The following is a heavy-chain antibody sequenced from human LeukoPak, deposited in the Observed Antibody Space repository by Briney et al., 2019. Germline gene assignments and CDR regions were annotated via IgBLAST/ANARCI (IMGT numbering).Heavy chain of an antibody. D-gene: IGHD2-2*01. CDR2: ISSSSSTV. V-gene: IGHV3-48*01. CDR3: ARGGYCSSTTCYLSDAFDI. J-gene: IGHJ3*02. Sequence: GGSPRLSCAASGFTFSSYSMNWVRQAPGKGLEWVSYISSSSSTVYYADSVKGRFTISRDKAKNSLYLQVNSLRAEDTAVYYCARGGYCSSTTCYLSDAFDIWGQGTMVTVSS. CDR1: GFTFSSYS.